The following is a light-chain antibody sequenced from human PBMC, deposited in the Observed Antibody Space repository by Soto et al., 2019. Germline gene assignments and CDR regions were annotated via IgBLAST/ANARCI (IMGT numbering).Light chain of an antibody. V-gene: IGKV3-20*01. CDR3: QQYGSSLN. CDR2: GAS. CDR1: QSVSSSY. Sequence: EIVLTQSPATLSLSPGERATLSCRASQSVSSSYLAWYQQKPGQAPRLLIYGASSRATGIPDRFSGSGSGTDFTLTISRLEPEDFAVYYCQQYGSSLNFGGGTKVDI. J-gene: IGKJ4*01.